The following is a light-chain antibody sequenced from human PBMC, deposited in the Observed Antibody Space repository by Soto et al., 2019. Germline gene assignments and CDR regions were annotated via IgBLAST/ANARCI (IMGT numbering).Light chain of an antibody. Sequence: EVVLTQSPGTLSLSPGERATVSCRASQSFSSSYVAWYQQKPGQAPTLLIYGASIRAAGIPDRFSGSGSGTDSTLTIRRLEPEDFAVYYCQQYGSSPRTFGQGTKVDI. J-gene: IGKJ1*01. CDR3: QQYGSSPRT. CDR2: GAS. V-gene: IGKV3-20*01. CDR1: QSFSSSY.